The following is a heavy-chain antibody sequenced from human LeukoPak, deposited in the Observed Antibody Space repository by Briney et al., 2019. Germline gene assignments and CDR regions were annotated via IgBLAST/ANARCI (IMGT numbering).Heavy chain of an antibody. CDR2: NYYNGNT. D-gene: IGHD2-15*01. J-gene: IGHJ3*02. V-gene: IGHV4-59*07. Sequence: SGTLSLTCTVSGASISSSYWSWVRQPPGKRLEWIGFNYYNGNTNSNPSLKSRVTISVDTSKNQFSLKLSSVTAADTALYYCVRGNYDDRGYSNAFDIWGQGAMV. CDR1: GASISSSY. CDR3: VRGNYDDRGYSNAFDI.